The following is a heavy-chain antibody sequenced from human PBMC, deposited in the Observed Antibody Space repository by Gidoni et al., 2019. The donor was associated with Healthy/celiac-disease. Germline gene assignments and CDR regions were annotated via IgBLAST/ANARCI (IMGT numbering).Heavy chain of an antibody. CDR3: ARAYDSSGLDWFDP. D-gene: IGHD3-22*01. Sequence: QLQLQESCSGLVKPSQTLSLTCAVSGGSSSSGDYSWSWFRQPPGKGLEWIGYIYHSGSTYSNPSLKSRVTMSVDRSKNQFSLKLSSVTAADTAVYYCARAYDSSGLDWFDPWGQGTLVTVSS. J-gene: IGHJ5*02. CDR2: IYHSGST. CDR1: GGSSSSGDYS. V-gene: IGHV4-30-2*01.